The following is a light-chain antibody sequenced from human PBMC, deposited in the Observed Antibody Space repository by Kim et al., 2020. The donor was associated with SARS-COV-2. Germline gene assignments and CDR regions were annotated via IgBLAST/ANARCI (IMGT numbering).Light chain of an antibody. CDR3: RSYESSSTRRGV. CDR2: EDN. Sequence: TMSCTRSRGSIASSYGEWCQQRPGSSATTVIEEDNQRPAGVPGRFSGSIGSASNAASRTSSGLKTEEEADDYCRSYESSSTRRGVFGGGTQLTVL. CDR1: RGSIASSY. V-gene: IGLV6-57*01. J-gene: IGLJ3*02.